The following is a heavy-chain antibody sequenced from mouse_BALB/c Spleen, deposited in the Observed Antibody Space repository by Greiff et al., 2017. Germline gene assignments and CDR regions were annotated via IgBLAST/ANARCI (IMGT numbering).Heavy chain of an antibody. J-gene: IGHJ2*01. Sequence: QVTLKVSGPGILQPSQTLSLTCSFSGFSLSTSGMGVSWIRQPSGKGLEWLAHIYWDDDKRYNPSLKSRLTISKDTSRNQVFLKITSVDTADTATYYCARRRDYDYVYFDYWGQGTTLTVSS. CDR3: ARRRDYDYVYFDY. CDR1: GFSLSTSGMG. V-gene: IGHV8-12*01. D-gene: IGHD2-4*01. CDR2: IYWDDDK.